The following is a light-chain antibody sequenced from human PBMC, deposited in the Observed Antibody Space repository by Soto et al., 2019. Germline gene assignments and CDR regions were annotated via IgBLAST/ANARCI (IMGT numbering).Light chain of an antibody. CDR2: DAS. CDR3: QQYGRSPGLFT. Sequence: EIVLTQSPDTLSLSPGERATLSCRASQSVTNTYLAWYQQKPGQAPRLLIYDASSRATGIPDRFSGSGSGTDFTLTISRLEPEDFAVYYCQQYGRSPGLFTFGPGTKVDIK. V-gene: IGKV3-20*01. CDR1: QSVTNTY. J-gene: IGKJ3*01.